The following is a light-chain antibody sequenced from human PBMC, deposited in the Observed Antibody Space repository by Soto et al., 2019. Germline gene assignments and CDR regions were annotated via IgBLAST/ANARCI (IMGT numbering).Light chain of an antibody. V-gene: IGKV3-20*01. J-gene: IGKJ2*01. CDR2: GVS. CDR3: QHYGYLPFT. Sequence: EIVLTQSPGTLALSPGERATLSCTASQTVGKNSLAWYQHKRGQPPRLLIYGVSSRATGIPDRFSGSGSGTDFTLTISRLEPEDFAVYYCQHYGYLPFTFGPGANVEIK. CDR1: QTVGKNS.